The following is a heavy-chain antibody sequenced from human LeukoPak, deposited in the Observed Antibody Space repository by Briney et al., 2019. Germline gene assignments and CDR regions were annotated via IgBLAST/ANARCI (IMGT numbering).Heavy chain of an antibody. CDR2: MEQDGSEK. J-gene: IGHJ4*02. D-gene: IGHD3-10*01. CDR1: GFTVSSNY. Sequence: GGSLRLSCAASGFTVSSNYMSWVRQAPGKGLEWVANMEQDGSEKYYVDSVKGRFTISRDNAKNSLYLQMNSLRAEDTAVYYCARDGVLLWFGELWENGPFDYWGQGTLVTVSS. CDR3: ARDGVLLWFGELWENGPFDY. V-gene: IGHV3-7*01.